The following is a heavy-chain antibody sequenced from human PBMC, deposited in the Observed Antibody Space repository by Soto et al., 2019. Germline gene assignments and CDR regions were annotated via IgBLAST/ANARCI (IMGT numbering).Heavy chain of an antibody. V-gene: IGHV4-31*03. CDR2: IYYSGST. J-gene: IGHJ5*02. CDR1: GGSISSGGYY. CDR3: ARGSGGGAARGFDP. D-gene: IGHD1-26*01. Sequence: QVQLQESGPGLVKPSQTLSLTCTVSGGSISSGGYYWSWIRQHPGKGLEWIGYIYYSGSTYYNPSLKSRVTRSVDTSKNQFSLKLSSVTAADTAVYYCARGSGGGAARGFDPWGQGTLVTVSS.